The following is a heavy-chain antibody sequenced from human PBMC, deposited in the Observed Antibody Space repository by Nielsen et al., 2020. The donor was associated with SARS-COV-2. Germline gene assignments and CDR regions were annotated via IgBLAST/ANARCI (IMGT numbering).Heavy chain of an antibody. CDR3: AKEGDAVAAAYS. Sequence: GESLKISCAASGFTFSSYGMHWVRQAPGKGLEWVAFIRYDGSNKYYADSVKGRFTISRDNSKNTVYLHMNSLRAEDTAVYYCAKEGDAVAAAYSWGQGTLVTVSS. CDR2: IRYDGSNK. CDR1: GFTFSSYG. V-gene: IGHV3-30*02. D-gene: IGHD2-15*01. J-gene: IGHJ4*02.